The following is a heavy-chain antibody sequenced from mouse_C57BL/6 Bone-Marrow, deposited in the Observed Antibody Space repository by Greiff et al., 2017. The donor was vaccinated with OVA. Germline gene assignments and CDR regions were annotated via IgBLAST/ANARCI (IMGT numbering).Heavy chain of an antibody. CDR1: GLNIKDDH. CDR3: TTDYDYYAMDY. CDR2: IDPENGDT. V-gene: IGHV14-4*01. D-gene: IGHD2-4*01. Sequence: VQPQQSGAELVRPGASVKLSCTASGLNIKDDHMHWVKQRPEQGLEWIGWIDPENGDTEYPSKFQGKATITADTSSNPAYLQLSSLTSEDTAVYYCTTDYDYYAMDYWGQGTSVTVSS. J-gene: IGHJ4*01.